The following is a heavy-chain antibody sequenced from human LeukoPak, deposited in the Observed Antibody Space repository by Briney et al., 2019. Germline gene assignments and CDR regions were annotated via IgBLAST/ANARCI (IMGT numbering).Heavy chain of an antibody. J-gene: IGHJ3*02. V-gene: IGHV1-18*04. CDR3: ARAGLLWFGGAFDI. Sequence: ASVKVSCKASGYTFTSYGSSWVRQAPGQGLEWMGWISAHNGNTNYAQKLQSRVTMTTDTSTSTAYMELRSLRSDDTAVYYCARAGLLWFGGAFDIWGQGTMVTVSS. CDR2: ISAHNGNT. D-gene: IGHD3-10*01. CDR1: GYTFTSYG.